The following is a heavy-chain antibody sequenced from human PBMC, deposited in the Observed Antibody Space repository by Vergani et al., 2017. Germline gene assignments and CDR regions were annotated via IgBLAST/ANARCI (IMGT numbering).Heavy chain of an antibody. D-gene: IGHD2-2*01. J-gene: IGHJ3*02. CDR3: ARASLIVVVPAARGVAFDI. Sequence: QLQLQESGPGLVKPSETLSLTCTVSGGSISSSSYYWGWIRQPPGKGLEWIGSIYYSGSTNYNPSLKSRVTISVDTSKNQFSLKLSSVTAADTAVYYCARASLIVVVPAARGVAFDIWGQGTMVTVSS. V-gene: IGHV4-39*07. CDR1: GGSISSSSYY. CDR2: IYYSGST.